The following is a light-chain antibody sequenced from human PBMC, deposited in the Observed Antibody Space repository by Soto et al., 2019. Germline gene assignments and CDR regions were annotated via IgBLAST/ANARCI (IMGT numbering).Light chain of an antibody. Sequence: DIQMTQSPSTLSASVGDRVTITCRASQDISTWLAWYQQKPGKAPNLLIYDASTLQGGVPSRFSGSGSGTEFTLTVTSLQPEDFATYFCQQYDKYSTFGHGTKVDIK. CDR1: QDISTW. J-gene: IGKJ1*01. CDR2: DAS. V-gene: IGKV1-5*01. CDR3: QQYDKYST.